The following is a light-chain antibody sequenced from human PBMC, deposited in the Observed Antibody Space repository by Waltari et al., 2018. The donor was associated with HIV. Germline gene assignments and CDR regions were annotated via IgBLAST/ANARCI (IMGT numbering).Light chain of an antibody. V-gene: IGKV3-15*01. Sequence: EIVMTQSPASLSVSHGERATLSCRASQSLTSNLAWYQQKPGQVSRLLIYGASTRATGIPARFSGSGSGTEFTLTISSLQSEDFAVYFCQQYNNWPLTFGGGTKVEI. CDR3: QQYNNWPLT. J-gene: IGKJ4*01. CDR2: GAS. CDR1: QSLTSN.